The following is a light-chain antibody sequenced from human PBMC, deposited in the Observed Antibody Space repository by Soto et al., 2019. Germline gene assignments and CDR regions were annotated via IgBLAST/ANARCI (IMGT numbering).Light chain of an antibody. CDR2: XXS. V-gene: IGKV2-28*01. Sequence: IVVTQSPLSLPVTPGEPASISCRSSQSLLHSSGYNYLDWYLQTPGHSPPXXXXXXSXXPSGVPDRSSGSGSGTDFTLKISRVEAEDVGVYYCMQPLQTPWTFGQGTKVDIK. CDR3: MQPLQTPWT. J-gene: IGKJ1*01. CDR1: QSLLHSSGYNY.